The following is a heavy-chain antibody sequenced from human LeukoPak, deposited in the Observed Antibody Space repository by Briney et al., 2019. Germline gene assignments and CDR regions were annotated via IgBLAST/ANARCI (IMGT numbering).Heavy chain of an antibody. CDR3: ARGAWTAYYLDY. J-gene: IGHJ4*02. CDR1: GFTFSSYS. CDR2: ISWNSGSI. D-gene: IGHD3/OR15-3a*01. V-gene: IGHV3-48*04. Sequence: GGSLRLSCAASGFTFSSYSMNWVRQAPGKGLEWVSGISWNSGSIGYADSVKGRFTISRDNAKNTVYLQMNSLRAEDTAVYYCARGAWTAYYLDYWGQGTLVTVSS.